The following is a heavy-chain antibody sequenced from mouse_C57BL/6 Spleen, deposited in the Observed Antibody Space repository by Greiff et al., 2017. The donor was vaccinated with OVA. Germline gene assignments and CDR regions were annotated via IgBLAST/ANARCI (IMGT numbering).Heavy chain of an antibody. V-gene: IGHV1-7*01. CDR3: ARRGVKYYDEGLDAMDY. CDR2: INPSSGYT. D-gene: IGHD2-4*01. Sequence: QVQLQQSGAELAKPGASVKLSCKASGYTFTSYWMHWVKQRPGQGLEWIGYINPSSGYTKYNQKFKDKATLTADKSSSTAYMQLSSLTYEDSAVYYCARRGVKYYDEGLDAMDYWGQGTSVTVSS. CDR1: GYTFTSYW. J-gene: IGHJ4*01.